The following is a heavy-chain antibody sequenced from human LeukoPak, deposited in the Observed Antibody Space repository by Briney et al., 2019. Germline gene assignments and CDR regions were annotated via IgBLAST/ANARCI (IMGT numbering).Heavy chain of an antibody. CDR3: ARWCPYYYDRSGYYPFDY. Sequence: GGSLRLFCAASGFTFSSYEMNWVRQAPGKGLEWVSYISSSGSTIYYADSVKGRFTISRDNAKNSLYLQMNSLRVEDTAVYYCARWCPYYYDRSGYYPFDYWGQGTLVTDSS. D-gene: IGHD3-22*01. CDR2: ISSSGSTI. V-gene: IGHV3-48*03. CDR1: GFTFSSYE. J-gene: IGHJ4*02.